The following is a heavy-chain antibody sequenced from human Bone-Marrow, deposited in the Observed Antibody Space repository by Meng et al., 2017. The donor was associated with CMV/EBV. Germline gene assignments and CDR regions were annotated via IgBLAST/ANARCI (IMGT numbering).Heavy chain of an antibody. CDR3: ARDGSYYDILTGYLYYFDY. J-gene: IGHJ4*02. D-gene: IGHD3-9*01. V-gene: IGHV1-69*04. CDR2: IIPILGIA. CDR1: GGTFSSYT. Sequence: SVKVSCKASGGTFSSYTISWVRQAPGQGLEWMGRIIPILGIANYAQKFQGRVTMTRDTSISTAYMELSRLRSDDTAVYYCARDGSYYDILTGYLYYFDYWGQGTLVTVSS.